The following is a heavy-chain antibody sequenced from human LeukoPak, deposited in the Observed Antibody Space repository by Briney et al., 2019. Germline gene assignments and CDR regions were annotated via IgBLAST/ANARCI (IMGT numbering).Heavy chain of an antibody. CDR1: GGSISSYY. J-gene: IGHJ4*02. CDR2: XXXSGST. V-gene: IGHV4-59*01. Sequence: SETLSLTCTVSGGSISSYYWSWIRQPPGKXXXXXXXXXXSGSTNYNPSLKSRVTISVDTSKNQFSLKLSSVTAADTAVYYCAREMWDGDSSGYYARFDYWGQGTLVTVSS. D-gene: IGHD3-22*01. CDR3: AREMWDGDSSGYYARFDY.